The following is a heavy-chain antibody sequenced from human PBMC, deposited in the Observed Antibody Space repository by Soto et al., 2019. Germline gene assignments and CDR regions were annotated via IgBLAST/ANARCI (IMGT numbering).Heavy chain of an antibody. V-gene: IGHV4-4*02. CDR1: GGSISSSNW. CDR3: ASRTYAMDV. Sequence: QVQLQESGPGLVKPSGTLSLTCAVSGGSISSSNWWSWVRQPPGKGLEWIGEIFHNGNTYSNPSLTGLVTMSVDKSKNQFSLNLNSVTAADTAVSYCASRTYAMDVWGQGTTVTVSS. J-gene: IGHJ6*02. CDR2: IFHNGNT.